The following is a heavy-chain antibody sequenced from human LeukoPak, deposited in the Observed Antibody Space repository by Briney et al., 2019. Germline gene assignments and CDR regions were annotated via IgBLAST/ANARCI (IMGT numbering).Heavy chain of an antibody. D-gene: IGHD3-10*01. Sequence: PSETLSLTCAVYDGSLSGYYWSWIRQPPGKGLEWIGYIYHSGSTNYNPSLKSRVTISVDTSKSQFSLKLRSVTAADTAVYYCARGHYLGSGSYYNFDSWGQGTLVTVSS. CDR3: ARGHYLGSGSYYNFDS. CDR2: IYHSGST. CDR1: DGSLSGYY. V-gene: IGHV4-59*01. J-gene: IGHJ4*02.